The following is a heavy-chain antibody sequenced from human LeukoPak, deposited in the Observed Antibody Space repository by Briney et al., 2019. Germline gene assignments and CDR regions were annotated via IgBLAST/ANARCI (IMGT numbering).Heavy chain of an antibody. CDR2: INPNSGGT. J-gene: IGHJ4*02. V-gene: IGHV1-2*02. CDR3: ARGSIAVAGDYFDY. Sequence: ASVNVSCKAAGYTFTGYYMHWVRQARGQGFEWMGWINPNSGGTNYAQKFQGRVTMTRDTSISTAYMELSRLRSDDTAVYYCARGSIAVAGDYFDYWGQGTLVTVSS. D-gene: IGHD6-19*01. CDR1: GYTFTGYY.